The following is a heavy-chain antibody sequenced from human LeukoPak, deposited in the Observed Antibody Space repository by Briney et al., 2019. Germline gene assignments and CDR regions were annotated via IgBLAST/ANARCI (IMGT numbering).Heavy chain of an antibody. Sequence: PSETLSLTCTVSGDSISSSSYYWSWIRQPAGKGLEWIGRIYTSGSTNYNPSLKSRVTMSVDTSKNQFSLKLSSVTAADTAVYYCASRRDGYNSRYFDYWGQGTLVTVSS. CDR1: GDSISSSSYY. CDR2: IYTSGST. CDR3: ASRRDGYNSRYFDY. V-gene: IGHV4-61*02. J-gene: IGHJ4*02. D-gene: IGHD5-24*01.